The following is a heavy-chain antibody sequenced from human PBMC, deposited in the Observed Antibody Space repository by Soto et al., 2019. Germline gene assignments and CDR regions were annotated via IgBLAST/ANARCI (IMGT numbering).Heavy chain of an antibody. J-gene: IGHJ4*02. Sequence: EVQLLESGGGLVQPGGSLRLSCAASGFTFSIYAISWVRQAPGKGLEWVSMISERSNPYYADSVKGRFTISRDNSRNTHYLQMNSLRAEDTAVYYCARGCGCDHGYWGQGTLVTVSP. CDR1: GFTFSIYA. D-gene: IGHD2-21*02. V-gene: IGHV3-23*01. CDR2: ISERSNP. CDR3: ARGCGCDHGY.